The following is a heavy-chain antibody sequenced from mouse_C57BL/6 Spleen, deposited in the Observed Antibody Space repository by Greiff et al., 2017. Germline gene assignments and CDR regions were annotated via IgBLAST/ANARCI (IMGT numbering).Heavy chain of an antibody. CDR3: ARALYY. J-gene: IGHJ2*01. V-gene: IGHV1-55*01. CDR1: GYTFTSYW. CDR2: IYPGSGST. Sequence: QVHVKQPGAELVKPGASVKMSCKASGYTFTSYWITWVKQRPGQGLEWIGDIYPGSGSTNYNEKFKSKATLTVDTSSSTAYMQLSSLTSEDSAVYYCARALYYWGQGTTLTVSS. D-gene: IGHD6-1*01.